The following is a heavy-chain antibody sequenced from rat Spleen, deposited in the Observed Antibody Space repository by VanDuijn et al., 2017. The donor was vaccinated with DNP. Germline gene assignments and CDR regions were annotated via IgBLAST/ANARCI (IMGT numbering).Heavy chain of an antibody. Sequence: VQLKESGPGLVQPSQTLSLTCTVSGFSLTDYSVHWVRQPPGKGLEWIAAISSGGSTYYNSALISRLTISRDTSKSQVFLGMNSLQTEDTAMYFCTREREPKNNPYYFDFWGQGVMVTVSS. CDR3: TREREPKNNPYYFDF. V-gene: IGHV2-19*01. D-gene: IGHD1-10*01. CDR1: GFSLTDYS. J-gene: IGHJ2*01. CDR2: ISSGGST.